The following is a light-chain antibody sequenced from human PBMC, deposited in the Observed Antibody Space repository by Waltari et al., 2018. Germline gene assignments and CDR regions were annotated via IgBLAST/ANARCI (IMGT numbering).Light chain of an antibody. Sequence: QSALTQPASVSGSPGQSITISCTGISSDVGCYNYFPWYQQHPGKAPKVMIYDVGYRPSGVSSRFPGSKSGNTASLTISGLQAEDEADYYCTSYASSSTLVFGGGTKLTVL. CDR2: DVG. J-gene: IGLJ2*01. CDR1: SSDVGCYNY. V-gene: IGLV2-14*03. CDR3: TSYASSSTLV.